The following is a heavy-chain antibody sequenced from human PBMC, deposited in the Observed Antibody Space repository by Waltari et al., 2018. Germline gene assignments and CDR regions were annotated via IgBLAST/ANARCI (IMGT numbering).Heavy chain of an antibody. CDR3: ARHVSGVVMGLLDYMDV. V-gene: IGHV1-8*03. D-gene: IGHD3-3*01. Sequence: QVQLVQSGAEVKKPGASVKVSCKASGYTFTSYDINWVRQATGQGLEWMGWMNPNRGNTGYAQKFQGRVTITRNTSISTAYMELSSVTAADTAVYYCARHVSGVVMGLLDYMDVWGKGTTVTVSS. CDR1: GYTFTSYD. J-gene: IGHJ6*03. CDR2: MNPNRGNT.